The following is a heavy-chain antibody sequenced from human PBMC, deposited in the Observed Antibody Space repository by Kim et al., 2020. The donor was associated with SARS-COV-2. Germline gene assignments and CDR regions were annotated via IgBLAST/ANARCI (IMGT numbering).Heavy chain of an antibody. CDR1: GFTFSSYS. CDR2: ISSSSSYI. Sequence: GGSLRLSCAASGFTFSSYSMNWVRQAPGKGLEWVSSISSSSSYIYYADSVKGRFTISRDNAKNSLYLQMNSLRAEDTAVYYCARGDYYGSGSLKYYYYYYGMDVWGQGTTVTVSS. D-gene: IGHD3-10*01. V-gene: IGHV3-21*01. CDR3: ARGDYYGSGSLKYYYYYYGMDV. J-gene: IGHJ6*02.